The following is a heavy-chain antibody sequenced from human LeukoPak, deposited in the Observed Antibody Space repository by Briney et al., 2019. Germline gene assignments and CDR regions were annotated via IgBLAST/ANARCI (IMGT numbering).Heavy chain of an antibody. D-gene: IGHD6-25*01. V-gene: IGHV3-53*01. CDR1: GFTVSSNY. J-gene: IGHJ3*02. Sequence: GGSLRLSCAASGFTVSSNYMSWVRQAPGKGLEWVSVIYSGGSTYYADSVKGRFTISRDNSENTLYLQMNSLRAEDTAVYYCARDQGLRHPPAAFDIWGQGTMVTVSS. CDR2: IYSGGST. CDR3: ARDQGLRHPPAAFDI.